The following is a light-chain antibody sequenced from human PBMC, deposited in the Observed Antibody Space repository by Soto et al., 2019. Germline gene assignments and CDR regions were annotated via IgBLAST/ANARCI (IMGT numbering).Light chain of an antibody. Sequence: EIVMTQSPAALSLSPGEGVTLYCRASQSVGRSLAWYQQRPGQAPRLLIYGASTRATGTPVRFSGIGSGTEFTLTISSLQSEDFVVYYCHQYYEWPLTFGGGTKVEIK. CDR3: HQYYEWPLT. V-gene: IGKV3D-15*01. CDR1: QSVGRS. J-gene: IGKJ4*01. CDR2: GAS.